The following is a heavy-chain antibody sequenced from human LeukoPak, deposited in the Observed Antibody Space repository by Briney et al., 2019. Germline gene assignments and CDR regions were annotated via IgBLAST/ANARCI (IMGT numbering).Heavy chain of an antibody. D-gene: IGHD2-15*01. Sequence: PGGSLRLSCAVSGLTFSRYWMTWVRQAPGKGLEWVANIKEDGSAKSYVDSVKGRFNISRDNAKNSLYLQMNSLRVEDTAVYYCARDYDYYSGHNLDAFDIWGQGTTVTVSS. CDR3: ARDYDYYSGHNLDAFDI. J-gene: IGHJ3*02. CDR2: IKEDGSAK. CDR1: GLTFSRYW. V-gene: IGHV3-7*01.